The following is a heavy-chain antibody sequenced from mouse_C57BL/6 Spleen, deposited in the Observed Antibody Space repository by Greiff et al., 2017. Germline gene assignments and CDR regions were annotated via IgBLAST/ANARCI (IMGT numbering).Heavy chain of an antibody. CDR1: GYTFTDYE. Sequence: QVQLKQSGAELVRPGASVTLSCKASGYTFTDYEMHWVKQTPVHGLEWIGAIDPETGGTAYNQKFKGKAILTADKSSSTAYMELRSLTSEDSAVYYCTPGRYYAMDYWGQGTSVTVSA. CDR3: TPGRYYAMDY. V-gene: IGHV1-15*01. J-gene: IGHJ4*01. CDR2: IDPETGGT.